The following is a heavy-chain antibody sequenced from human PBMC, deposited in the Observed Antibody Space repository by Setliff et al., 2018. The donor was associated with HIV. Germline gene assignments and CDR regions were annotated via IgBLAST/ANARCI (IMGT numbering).Heavy chain of an antibody. CDR1: GFTFSTYG. CDR3: AKEGLSDYDYVGFSEY. V-gene: IGHV3-33*06. J-gene: IGHJ4*02. CDR2: IWYDGSKR. D-gene: IGHD5-12*01. Sequence: GGSLRLSCTASGFTFSTYGMHWVRQVPGRGLEWVAVIWYDGSKRYYGDSVKGRFTISRDNSKNEMYLQVSGLRVEDTAVYYCAKEGLSDYDYVGFSEYWGQGTLVTVSS.